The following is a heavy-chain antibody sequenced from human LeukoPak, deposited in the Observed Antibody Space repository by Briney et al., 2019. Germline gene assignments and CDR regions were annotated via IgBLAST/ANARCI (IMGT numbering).Heavy chain of an antibody. Sequence: GGSLRLSCAASGLTFSRYWMHWVRQAPGKGLVWVSLISSDGSTTIYADSVKGRFTVSRDNSKSTLYLQVNSLRAEDTAVYYCARDSDGMSVWGLGTTVTVSS. V-gene: IGHV3-74*01. CDR1: GLTFSRYW. CDR3: ARDSDGMSV. CDR2: ISSDGSTT. J-gene: IGHJ6*02.